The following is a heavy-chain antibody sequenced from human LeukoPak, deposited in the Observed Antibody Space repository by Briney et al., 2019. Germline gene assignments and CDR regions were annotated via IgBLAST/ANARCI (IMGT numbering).Heavy chain of an antibody. V-gene: IGHV4-34*01. CDR2: INHSGST. D-gene: IGHD6-6*01. Sequence: SETLSLTCAVYGGSFSGYYWSWIRQPPGKGLEWIGEINHSGSTNYNPSLKSRVTISVDTSKNQFSLKLGSVTAADTAVYYCARGGRIAARLYYFDYWGQGTLVTVSS. CDR1: GGSFSGYY. J-gene: IGHJ4*02. CDR3: ARGGRIAARLYYFDY.